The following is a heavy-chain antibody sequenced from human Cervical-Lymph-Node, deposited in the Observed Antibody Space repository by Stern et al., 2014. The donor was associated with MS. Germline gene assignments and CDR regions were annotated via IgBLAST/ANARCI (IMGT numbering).Heavy chain of an antibody. J-gene: IGHJ4*01. CDR3: AKDPLKGGYDPYYFDY. D-gene: IGHD5-12*01. V-gene: IGHV3-30*18. Sequence: VQLVESGGGVVQPGGSLRLSCAASGFTFSSSGMHWVRQAPGKGLEWVAVISVAGSDPYYADSVKGRFTISRDNSKNTLYLQMNSLRAEDTAVYYCAKDPLKGGYDPYYFDYWGHGTLVTVSS. CDR1: GFTFSSSG. CDR2: ISVAGSDP.